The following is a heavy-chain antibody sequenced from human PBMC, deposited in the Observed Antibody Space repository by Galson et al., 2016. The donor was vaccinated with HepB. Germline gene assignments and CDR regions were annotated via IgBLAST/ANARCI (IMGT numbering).Heavy chain of an antibody. Sequence: SVKVSCKASGYTFTSYAMYWVRQAPGQRLEWMGWINAGIGNTKYSQRFQGRVTITRDTSASTAYMELSSLRSEDTAVYYCARHEVFDYYGMDVWGQGTTVTVSS. J-gene: IGHJ6*02. CDR2: INAGIGNT. CDR3: ARHEVFDYYGMDV. CDR1: GYTFTSYA. V-gene: IGHV1-3*01. D-gene: IGHD3-9*01.